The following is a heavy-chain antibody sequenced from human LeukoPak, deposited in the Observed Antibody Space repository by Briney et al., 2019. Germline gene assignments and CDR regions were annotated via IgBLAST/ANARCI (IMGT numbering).Heavy chain of an antibody. Sequence: GGSLRLSCAASGFTFSSYWMSWVRQAPGKGPEFVANIKEDASEKSYVDSVKGRFTISRDNAKNSVSLQMNSLRAEDTAIYYCARDRQIAYWGQGTLVTVSS. V-gene: IGHV3-7*01. CDR2: IKEDASEK. J-gene: IGHJ4*02. CDR3: ARDRQIAY. CDR1: GFTFSSYW.